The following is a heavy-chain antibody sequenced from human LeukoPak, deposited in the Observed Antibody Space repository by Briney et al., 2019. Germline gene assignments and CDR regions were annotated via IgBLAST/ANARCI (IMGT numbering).Heavy chain of an antibody. CDR2: IYPGDSDT. D-gene: IGHD5-18*01. CDR1: GYSFTSYW. J-gene: IGHJ5*02. CDR3: ARRGYSYVGPRDWFDP. Sequence: GESLKISCQGSGYSFTSYWIGWVRQMPGKGLAWMGIIYPGDSDTRYSPSFQGQVTISADKSISTAYLQWSSLKASDTAMYYCARRGYSYVGPRDWFDPWGQGTLVTVSS. V-gene: IGHV5-51*01.